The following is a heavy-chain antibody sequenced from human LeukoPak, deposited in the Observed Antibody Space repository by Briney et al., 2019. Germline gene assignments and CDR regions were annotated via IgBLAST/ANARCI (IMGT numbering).Heavy chain of an antibody. V-gene: IGHV1-18*01. D-gene: IGHD3-10*01. Sequence: GASVKVSCKASGYTFTSYGISWVRQAPGQGLEWMGWISAYNGNTNYAQKLQGRVTMTTDISTSTAYMELRSLRSDDTAVYSCARPITMVRGAINWFAPWGQGTLVTVSS. CDR1: GYTFTSYG. CDR3: ARPITMVRGAINWFAP. CDR2: ISAYNGNT. J-gene: IGHJ5*02.